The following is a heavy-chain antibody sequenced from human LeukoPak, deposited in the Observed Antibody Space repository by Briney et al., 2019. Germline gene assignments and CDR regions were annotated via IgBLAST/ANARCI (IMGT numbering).Heavy chain of an antibody. Sequence: SQTLSLTCTVSGGYISSGGYYWSWIRQHPGEGLEWIGYIYYSGSTYYNPSLKSRLTISVDTSKNQFSLKLSSVTAADTAVYYCASLDCSSTSCYGRGGPYFDYWGQGTLVTVSS. CDR1: GGYISSGGYY. CDR3: ASLDCSSTSCYGRGGPYFDY. J-gene: IGHJ4*02. V-gene: IGHV4-31*03. D-gene: IGHD2-2*01. CDR2: IYYSGST.